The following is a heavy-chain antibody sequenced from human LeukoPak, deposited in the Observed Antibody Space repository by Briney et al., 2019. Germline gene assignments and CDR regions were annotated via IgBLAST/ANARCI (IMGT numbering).Heavy chain of an antibody. Sequence: ASVKVSCKASGYTFTSYAMNWVRQAPGQGLEWMGWINTNTGNPTYAQAFTGHFVFSLDTSVSTAYLQISSLKPEDTAVYYCACLAPYCGGDCSGYWGQGTLVTVSS. CDR1: GYTFTSYA. CDR2: INTNTGNP. V-gene: IGHV7-4-1*02. D-gene: IGHD2-21*02. J-gene: IGHJ4*02. CDR3: ACLAPYCGGDCSGY.